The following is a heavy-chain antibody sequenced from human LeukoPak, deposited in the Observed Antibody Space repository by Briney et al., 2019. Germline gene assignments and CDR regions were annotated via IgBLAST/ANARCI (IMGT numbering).Heavy chain of an antibody. CDR1: GGSIRSYY. CDR3: ARDGIAAAGFDY. V-gene: IGHV4-59*01. J-gene: IGHJ4*02. D-gene: IGHD6-13*01. CDR2: IYYSGTT. Sequence: SETLSLTCTVSGGSIRSYYWSWNRQPPGKGLEWIGYIYYSGTTNYNPSLKSRVTISVDTSKNQVSLRLSSVTAADTAVYYCARDGIAAAGFDYWGQGTLVTVSS.